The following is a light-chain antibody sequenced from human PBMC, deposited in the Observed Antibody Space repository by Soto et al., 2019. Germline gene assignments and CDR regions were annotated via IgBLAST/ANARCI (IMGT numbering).Light chain of an antibody. V-gene: IGLV2-23*03. CDR2: EGS. CDR3: CSYAGSRTFVV. CDR1: SSDVGTYNP. Sequence: QSALTQPASVSGSPGQSITISCTGTSSDVGTYNPVSWYQQHPGKAPKLMIYEGSERPSGVSNRFSGSKSGNTASLTISGLQAADEADYYCCSYAGSRTFVVFGGGTKLTVL. J-gene: IGLJ2*01.